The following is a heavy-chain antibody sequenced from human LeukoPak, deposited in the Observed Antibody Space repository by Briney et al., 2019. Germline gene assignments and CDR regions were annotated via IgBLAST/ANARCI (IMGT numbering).Heavy chain of an antibody. CDR3: ARDSPPAYCSSGSCYFDS. CDR1: GGSFSDYW. D-gene: IGHD2-15*01. Sequence: SETLSLTCAVYGGSFSDYWWTWIRQSPGKGLEWIGEVNHSGRTDYNPSLKSRVTISRDTSKNEFSLILSSLTAADTAVYYCARDSPPAYCSSGSCYFDSWGQGTLVTVSS. V-gene: IGHV4-34*01. J-gene: IGHJ4*02. CDR2: VNHSGRT.